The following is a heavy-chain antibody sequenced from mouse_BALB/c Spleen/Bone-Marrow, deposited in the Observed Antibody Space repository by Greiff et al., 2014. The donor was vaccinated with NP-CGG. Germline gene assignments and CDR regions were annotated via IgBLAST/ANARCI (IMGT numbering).Heavy chain of an antibody. V-gene: IGHV1-76*01. CDR1: GYIFTSYW. CDR3: ASGVTTGWFVY. Sequence: QVQLQQSGAELVRPGASVKLPCKTSGYIFTSYWIHWVKQRSGQGLEWIARIYPGSGSTYYNEKFEGKATLTADKSSSTAYMQLSSLKSEDSAVYSCASGVTTGWFVYWGQGTLVTVSA. J-gene: IGHJ3*01. D-gene: IGHD2-2*01. CDR2: IYPGSGST.